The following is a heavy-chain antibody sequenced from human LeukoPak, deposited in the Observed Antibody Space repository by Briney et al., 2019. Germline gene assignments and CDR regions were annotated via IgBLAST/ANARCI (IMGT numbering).Heavy chain of an antibody. Sequence: GGSLRLSCAASGFTFSSYAMSWVRQAPGKGLEWVAFIRKDGNDEKYADSVKGRFTISRDNSKNMVYLQMNNLQTEVTSIYYCAKDRGDYPPYFDHWGQGTLVTVSS. CDR2: IRKDGNDE. CDR1: GFTFSSYA. V-gene: IGHV3-30*02. D-gene: IGHD2-21*02. CDR3: AKDRGDYPPYFDH. J-gene: IGHJ4*02.